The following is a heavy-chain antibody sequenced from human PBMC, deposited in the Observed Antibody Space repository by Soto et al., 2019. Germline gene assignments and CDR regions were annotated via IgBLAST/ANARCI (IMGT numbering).Heavy chain of an antibody. CDR1: GYTLTSYY. CDR3: ARDRHPMVRGVKVNWFDP. CDR2: INPSGGST. J-gene: IGHJ5*02. Sequence: ASVKVSCKASGYTLTSYYMHWVRQAPGQGLEWLGIINPSGGSTIYAQKFQGRVTMTRDTSTSTVYMELSSLRSEDTAVYYCARDRHPMVRGVKVNWFDPWGQGTLVTVSS. V-gene: IGHV1-46*01. D-gene: IGHD3-10*01.